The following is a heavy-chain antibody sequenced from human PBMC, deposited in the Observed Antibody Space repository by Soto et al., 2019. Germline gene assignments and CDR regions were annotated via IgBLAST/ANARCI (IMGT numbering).Heavy chain of an antibody. CDR1: GFTFSNAW. J-gene: IGHJ4*02. Sequence: GGSLRLSCAASGFTFSNAWMSWVRQAPGKWLEWVGRIKSKTDGGTTDYAAPVKGRFTISRDDSKNTLYLQMNSLKTEDTAVYYCTTDLLAIAAAGTQVDYWGQGTLVTVSS. D-gene: IGHD6-13*01. V-gene: IGHV3-15*01. CDR3: TTDLLAIAAAGTQVDY. CDR2: IKSKTDGGTT.